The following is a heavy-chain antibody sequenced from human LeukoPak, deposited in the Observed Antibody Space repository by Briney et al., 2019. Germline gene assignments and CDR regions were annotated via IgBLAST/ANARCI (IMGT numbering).Heavy chain of an antibody. CDR3: ARVHPDVDSSGYYGSTVWFDP. CDR1: GYTFTSYG. J-gene: IGHJ5*02. V-gene: IGHV1-18*01. Sequence: ASVKVSCKASGYTFTSYGISWVRQAPGQGLEWMGWISAYNGNTNYAQKLQGRVTMTTDTSTSTAYMELRSLRSDDTAVYYCARVHPDVDSSGYYGSTVWFDPWGQGTLVTVSS. CDR2: ISAYNGNT. D-gene: IGHD3-22*01.